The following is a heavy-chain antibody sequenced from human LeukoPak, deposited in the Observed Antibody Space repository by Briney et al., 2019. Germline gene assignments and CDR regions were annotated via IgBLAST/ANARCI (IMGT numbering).Heavy chain of an antibody. CDR1: GGSISSSSYY. Sequence: SETLSLTCTVSGGSISSSSYYWGWIRQPPGKGLEWIGSIYYSGSTYYNPSLKSRVAISVDTSKNQFSLKLSSVTAADTAVYYCATTAMDPYYYYYMDVWGKGTTVTVSS. J-gene: IGHJ6*03. V-gene: IGHV4-39*01. CDR2: IYYSGST. CDR3: ATTAMDPYYYYYMDV. D-gene: IGHD5-18*01.